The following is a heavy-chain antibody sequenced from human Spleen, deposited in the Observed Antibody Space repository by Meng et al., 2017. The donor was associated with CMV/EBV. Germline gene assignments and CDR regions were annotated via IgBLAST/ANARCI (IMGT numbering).Heavy chain of an antibody. Sequence: GESLKISCAASRFTFDDYTMHWVRQAPGKGLEWVSLISWDGGTTYYADSVKGRLTVSRDNSRSTLFLEISSLRSEDTAVYFCAKGFSNYDSWGGCDSWGQGTLVTVSS. D-gene: IGHD3-3*01. CDR1: RFTFDDYT. J-gene: IGHJ4*02. V-gene: IGHV3-43*01. CDR2: ISWDGGTT. CDR3: AKGFSNYDSWGGCDS.